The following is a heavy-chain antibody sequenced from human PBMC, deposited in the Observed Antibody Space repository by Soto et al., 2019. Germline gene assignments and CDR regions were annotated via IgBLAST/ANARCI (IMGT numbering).Heavy chain of an antibody. CDR1: GGSISSGGYY. Sequence: SETLSLTCTVSGGSISSGGYYWSWIRQHPGKGLEWIGYIYYSGSTYYNPSLKSRVTISVDTSKNQFSLKLSSVTAADTAVYYCARVQRRFRIAAAGNWFDPWGQGTLVTVSS. CDR2: IYYSGST. D-gene: IGHD6-13*01. J-gene: IGHJ5*02. V-gene: IGHV4-31*03. CDR3: ARVQRRFRIAAAGNWFDP.